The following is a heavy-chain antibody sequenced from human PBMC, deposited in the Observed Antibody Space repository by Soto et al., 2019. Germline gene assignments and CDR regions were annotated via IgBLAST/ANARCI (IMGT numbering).Heavy chain of an antibody. Sequence: ASVKVSCKASGYTFTGYYVHWVREAPGQGLEWMGWINPETGGTSYAQKFQGRVTLSRDTSINTAYLELSSLRFDDAAVYFCARERFPVISDGMDVWGQGTTVTAP. J-gene: IGHJ6*02. CDR3: ARERFPVISDGMDV. CDR2: INPETGGT. D-gene: IGHD2-21*01. V-gene: IGHV1-2*02. CDR1: GYTFTGYY.